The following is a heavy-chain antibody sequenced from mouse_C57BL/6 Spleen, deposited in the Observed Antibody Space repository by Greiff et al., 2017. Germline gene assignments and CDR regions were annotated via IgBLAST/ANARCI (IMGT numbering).Heavy chain of an antibody. J-gene: IGHJ2*01. D-gene: IGHD4-1*01. CDR1: GYTFTSYW. CDR3: AKTGKTHYFDD. V-gene: IGHV1-69*01. Sequence: QVQLKQPGAELVLPGASVKLSCKASGYTFTSYWMHWVKQRPGQGLEWIGEFDPSDSYTNYNQKFKGKSTLTVDKSSSTAYMQLSSLTAEDSAVYYCAKTGKTHYFDDWGKGTTRTVSS. CDR2: FDPSDSYT.